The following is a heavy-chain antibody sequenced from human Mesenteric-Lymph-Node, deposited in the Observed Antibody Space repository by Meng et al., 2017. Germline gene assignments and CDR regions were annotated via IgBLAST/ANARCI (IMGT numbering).Heavy chain of an antibody. CDR2: IYPGDSDT. V-gene: IGHV5-51*01. CDR3: ARRGGNYYDSSGYYFLDAFDI. Sequence: GGSLRLSCKGSGYSFTSYWIGWVRQMPGKGLEWMGIIYPGDSDTRYSPSFQGQVTISADKSISTAYLQWSSLKASDTAMYYCARRGGNYYDSSGYYFLDAFDIWGQGTMVTVSS. J-gene: IGHJ3*02. CDR1: GYSFTSYW. D-gene: IGHD3-22*01.